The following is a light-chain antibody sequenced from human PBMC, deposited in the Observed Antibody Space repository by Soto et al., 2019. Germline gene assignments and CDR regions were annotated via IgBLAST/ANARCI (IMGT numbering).Light chain of an antibody. CDR1: QSVSSY. Sequence: EIVLTQSPATLSLSPGERATLSCRASQSVSSYLTWYQQRPGQAPRHLIHEVSNRADGIPARFSDRGSGTDFTLTIRSRQSEDSAVYHCQQRSTWPLNFRGGSRVEI. CDR2: EVS. V-gene: IGKV3-11*01. CDR3: QQRSTWPLN. J-gene: IGKJ4*01.